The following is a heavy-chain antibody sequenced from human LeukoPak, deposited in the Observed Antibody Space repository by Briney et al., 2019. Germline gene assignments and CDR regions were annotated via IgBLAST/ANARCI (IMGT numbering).Heavy chain of an antibody. CDR1: GFTFSRSA. Sequence: GGSLRLSCSASGFTFSRSAMAWVRHLPGKGLEWVSSISGNGQQRYYGDSVKGRFSVSRDNSRNMVFLLMNTLRAEDTAIYYCAKVTTDCSSTSCFLPYAFDFWGQGTMVAVSS. J-gene: IGHJ3*01. D-gene: IGHD2-2*01. CDR2: ISGNGQQR. V-gene: IGHV3-23*01. CDR3: AKVTTDCSSTSCFLPYAFDF.